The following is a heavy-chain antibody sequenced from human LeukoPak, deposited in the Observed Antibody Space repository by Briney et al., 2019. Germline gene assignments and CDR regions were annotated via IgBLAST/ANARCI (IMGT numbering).Heavy chain of an antibody. V-gene: IGHV7-4-1*02. Sequence: ASVKVSCKASGYSLTTSALSWVRQAPGQGLEWMGWINTKTGNPTYNQGFTGRFVFSVDTSVSTAYLQISSLKADDTAIYYCARSSWVQQPSDCWGQGTLVTVSS. CDR1: GYSLTTSA. D-gene: IGHD6-13*01. CDR3: ARSSWVQQPSDC. CDR2: INTKTGNP. J-gene: IGHJ4*02.